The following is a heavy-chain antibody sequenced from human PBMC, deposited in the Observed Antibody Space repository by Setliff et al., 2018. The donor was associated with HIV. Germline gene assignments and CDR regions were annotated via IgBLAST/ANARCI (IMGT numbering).Heavy chain of an antibody. CDR1: GGSFSGYY. D-gene: IGHD6-13*01. J-gene: IGHJ5*02. V-gene: IGHV4-34*01. CDR3: ARPLLQQLVLGINWFDP. CDR2: VNHSGST. Sequence: PSETLSLTCAVYGGSFSGYYWTWIRQPPGKGLEWIGEVNHSGSTNYNPSLKSRVTISVDTSKNTLYLQMNSLRAEDTAVYYCARPLLQQLVLGINWFDPWGQGTLVTVSS.